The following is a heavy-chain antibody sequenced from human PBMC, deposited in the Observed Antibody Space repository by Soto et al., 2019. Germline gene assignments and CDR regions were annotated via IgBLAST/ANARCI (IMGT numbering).Heavy chain of an antibody. V-gene: IGHV4-59*01. CDR3: ARDSRAARLGYFDY. D-gene: IGHD6-6*01. CDR1: GGSISSYY. Sequence: SETLSLTCTVAGGSISSYYWSWIRQPPGKGLEWIGYIYYSGNTNYNPSLKSRVTISVDTSKNQFSLKLSSVTAADTAVYYCARDSRAARLGYFDYWGQGTLVTVSS. J-gene: IGHJ4*02. CDR2: IYYSGNT.